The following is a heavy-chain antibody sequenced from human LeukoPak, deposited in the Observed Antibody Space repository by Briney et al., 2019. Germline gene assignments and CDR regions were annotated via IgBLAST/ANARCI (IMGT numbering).Heavy chain of an antibody. CDR2: IKQDGSDK. Sequence: GGSLRLSCAASGFTFSSYWMSWVRQAPGKGLEWVASIKQDGSDKYYVDSVKGRFTISRDNAKNSLYLQMNSLRAEDTAVYYCARVYYYFFVNYWGQGTLVTVSS. CDR1: GFTFSSYW. J-gene: IGHJ4*02. V-gene: IGHV3-7*04. D-gene: IGHD3-10*01. CDR3: ARVYYYFFVNY.